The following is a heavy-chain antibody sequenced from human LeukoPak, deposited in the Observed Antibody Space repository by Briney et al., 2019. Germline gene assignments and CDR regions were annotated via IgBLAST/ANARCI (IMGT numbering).Heavy chain of an antibody. D-gene: IGHD6-6*01. V-gene: IGHV5-51*01. CDR1: ESSFTSHW. CDR3: ARHGSIGLRRNWFDT. Sequence: GESLKISWRGSESSFTSHWIGWVRQMPGKGLEWMGVIYPGDSDTRYSPSFQGQVTISVDKSISTAYLQWTSLKASDTAMYYCARHGSIGLRRNWFDTWGQGTLVTVAS. J-gene: IGHJ5*02. CDR2: IYPGDSDT.